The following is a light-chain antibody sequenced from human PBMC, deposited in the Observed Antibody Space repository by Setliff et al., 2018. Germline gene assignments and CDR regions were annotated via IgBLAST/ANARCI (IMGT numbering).Light chain of an antibody. CDR2: DVS. V-gene: IGLV2-14*01. J-gene: IGLJ1*01. CDR3: SSYAGSNNFPYV. Sequence: QSALTQPASVSGSPGQSITISCTGTSSDVGGYNYVSWYQQHPGKAPKLMIYDVSKRPSGVSNRFSGSKSGNTASLTISGLQAEDEADYYCSSYAGSNNFPYVFGTGTKVPS. CDR1: SSDVGGYNY.